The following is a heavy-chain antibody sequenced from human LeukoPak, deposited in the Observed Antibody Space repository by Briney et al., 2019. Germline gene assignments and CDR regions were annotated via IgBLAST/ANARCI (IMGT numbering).Heavy chain of an antibody. CDR2: ISSSSSYI. Sequence: GGSLRLSCAASGFTFSSYSMNWVRQAPGKGLEWVSSISSSSSYIYYADSVKGRLTISRDNAKNSLYLQMSNLRAEDTAVYFCARGGGLDVWGQGATVTVSS. CDR3: ARGGGLDV. J-gene: IGHJ6*02. D-gene: IGHD3-16*01. V-gene: IGHV3-21*04. CDR1: GFTFSSYS.